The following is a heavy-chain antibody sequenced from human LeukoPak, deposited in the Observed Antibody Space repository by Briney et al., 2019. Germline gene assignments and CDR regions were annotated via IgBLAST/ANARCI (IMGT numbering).Heavy chain of an antibody. CDR2: ISGSGGDT. CDR1: GFTFSSYW. D-gene: IGHD4-23*01. Sequence: GGSLRPSCAASGFTFSSYWMSWVRQAPGKGLEWVSAISGSGGDTYYADSVKGRFTISRDNSKNTLYLQMSSLRAEDTAVYYCAKDLGSVVTPPSLDFWGQGTLVTVSS. J-gene: IGHJ4*02. V-gene: IGHV3-23*01. CDR3: AKDLGSVVTPPSLDF.